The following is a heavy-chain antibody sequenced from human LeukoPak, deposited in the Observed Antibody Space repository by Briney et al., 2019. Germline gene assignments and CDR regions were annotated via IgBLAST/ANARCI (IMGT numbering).Heavy chain of an antibody. CDR1: GLSVSINY. Sequence: GGSLRLSCAASGLSVSINYMSWVRQAPGKGLEWVSVIYSGGNTDYADSVKGRFTISRDNSKNTLYLQMSSLRAEDTAVYYCARDGGSGWSSAFLDHWGQGTLVTVSS. J-gene: IGHJ4*02. V-gene: IGHV3-53*01. CDR2: IYSGGNT. CDR3: ARDGGSGWSSAFLDH. D-gene: IGHD6-19*01.